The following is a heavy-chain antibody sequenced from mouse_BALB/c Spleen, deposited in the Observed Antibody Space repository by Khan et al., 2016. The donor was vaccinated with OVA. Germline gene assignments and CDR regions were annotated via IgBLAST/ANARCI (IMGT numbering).Heavy chain of an antibody. V-gene: IGHV1-4*01. J-gene: IGHJ3*01. CDR2: INPSNGYT. CDR1: GYTFTSYT. D-gene: IGHD2-14*01. Sequence: QVQLQQSGAELARPGASVKMSCKASGYTFTSYTIHWIKERPGQGLEWIGNINPSNGYTNYNQKFKDKATLTTDKSSTTAYLQLSRLTSDDSAVYNCVRDGAYHRNDGWFAYWGQGTLVTVSA. CDR3: VRDGAYHRNDGWFAY.